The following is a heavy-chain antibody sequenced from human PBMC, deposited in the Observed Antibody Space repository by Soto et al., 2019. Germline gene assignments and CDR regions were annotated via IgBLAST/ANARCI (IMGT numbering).Heavy chain of an antibody. D-gene: IGHD4-17*01. CDR2: IYSGGST. J-gene: IGHJ6*02. V-gene: IGHV3-53*04. Sequence: EVQLVESGGGLVQPGGSLRLSCAASGFTVSSNYMSWVRQAPGKGLEWVSVIYSGGSTYYADSVKGRFTISRHNSKNTLYLQMNSLRAEDTAVYYCARCPTDYGEYGELRGGTAYGMNVWGQGTTVTVSS. CDR1: GFTVSSNY. CDR3: ARCPTDYGEYGELRGGTAYGMNV.